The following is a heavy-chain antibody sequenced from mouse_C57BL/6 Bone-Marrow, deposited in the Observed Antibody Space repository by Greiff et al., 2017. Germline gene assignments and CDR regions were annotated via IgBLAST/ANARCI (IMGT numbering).Heavy chain of an antibody. J-gene: IGHJ1*03. V-gene: IGHV1-62-2*01. CDR1: GYTFTEYT. Sequence: QVQLKQSGAELVKPGASVKLSCKASGYTFTEYTIHWVQQRSGQGLAWIGWFYPGSGSRKYHEKFKDKITLSADKSSITVYMELSRLTSEDSAVYFWARHESYHWYVDVWGTGPTVTVSS. CDR3: ARHESYHWYVDV. D-gene: IGHD2-12*01. CDR2: FYPGSGSR.